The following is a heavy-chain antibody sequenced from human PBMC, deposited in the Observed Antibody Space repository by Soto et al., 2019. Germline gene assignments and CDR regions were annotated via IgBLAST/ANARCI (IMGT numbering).Heavy chain of an antibody. CDR3: ARGPSGDKVDY. Sequence: QVQLQESGPGLVEPSQTLSLTCTVSGDSISNGYYTWSWIRQPPGKDLEWIGHIYNSMNTYSNQSLKSRVPISADTSTNQFSLKLSSVTAADTAVYYCARGPSGDKVDYWGQGTLVTVSS. J-gene: IGHJ4*02. V-gene: IGHV4-30-4*01. D-gene: IGHD3-10*01. CDR1: GDSISNGYYT. CDR2: IYNSMNT.